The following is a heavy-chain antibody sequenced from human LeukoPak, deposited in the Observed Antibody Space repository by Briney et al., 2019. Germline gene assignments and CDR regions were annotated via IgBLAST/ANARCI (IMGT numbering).Heavy chain of an antibody. CDR1: GFTFSSSYS. D-gene: IGHD3-10*01. Sequence: GGSLRLSCAASGFTFSSSYSMNWVRQAPGKGLEWVAHISLTTTTVSYADSVKGRFTMSRDNAKNSLFLQMNSLRAEDTAVYYCARTTYYYGSGSYYYYGMDVWGQGTTVTVSS. CDR3: ARTTYYYGSGSYYYYGMDV. CDR2: ISLTTTTV. J-gene: IGHJ6*02. V-gene: IGHV3-48*01.